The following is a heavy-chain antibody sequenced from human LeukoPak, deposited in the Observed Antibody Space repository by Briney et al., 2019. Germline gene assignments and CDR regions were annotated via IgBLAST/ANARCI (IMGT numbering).Heavy chain of an antibody. V-gene: IGHV4-39*01. Sequence: SETLSLTCTVSGGPISSSSYYWGWIRQPPGKGLEWIGSIYYSGSTYYNPSLKSRVTISVDTSKNQFSLKLSSVTAADTAVYYCARLNRRFLEWPPGDYWGQGTLVTVSS. CDR1: GGPISSSSYY. J-gene: IGHJ4*02. CDR3: ARLNRRFLEWPPGDY. D-gene: IGHD3-3*01. CDR2: IYYSGST.